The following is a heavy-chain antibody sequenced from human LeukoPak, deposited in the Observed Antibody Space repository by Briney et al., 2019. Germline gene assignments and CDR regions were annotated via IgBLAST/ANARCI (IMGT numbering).Heavy chain of an antibody. Sequence: GGSLRLSCAASGFTFSSYEMNWVRQAPGKGLEWVSYISSSGTTIYYADSVKGRFTISRDNAKNSLYLQMNSLRAEDTAVYYCARDRIDSSGYYYPDHDAFDIWGQGTMVTVSP. CDR3: ARDRIDSSGYYYPDHDAFDI. D-gene: IGHD3-22*01. V-gene: IGHV3-48*03. J-gene: IGHJ3*02. CDR2: ISSSGTTI. CDR1: GFTFSSYE.